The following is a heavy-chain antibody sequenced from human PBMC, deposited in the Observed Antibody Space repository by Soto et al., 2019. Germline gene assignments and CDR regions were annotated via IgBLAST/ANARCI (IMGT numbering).Heavy chain of an antibody. D-gene: IGHD6-25*01. J-gene: IGHJ4*02. Sequence: ASVKVSCKVTGYTLTELTIHWVRQAPGEGPEWMGGFDPEHGETICAQKFQGRVTMTEDTSADTAYMELSSLRSEDTAVYYCVQRNHAYYFDYWGQGTLVTVSS. CDR2: FDPEHGET. CDR3: VQRNHAYYFDY. V-gene: IGHV1-24*01. CDR1: GYTLTELT.